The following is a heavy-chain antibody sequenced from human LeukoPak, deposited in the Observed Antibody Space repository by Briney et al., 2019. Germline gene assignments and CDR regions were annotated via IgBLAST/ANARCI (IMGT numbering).Heavy chain of an antibody. CDR1: GFTLSDDW. Sequence: SGGSLRLSCVVSGFTLSDDWMRWVRQAPGKGLEWVASIEAGGGNKYYVDSVRGRFTISRDNDKNVLSLQMNSLSADDTAMYYGANEYYWGQGTLVTVSS. CDR3: ANEYY. CDR2: IEAGGGNK. J-gene: IGHJ4*02. V-gene: IGHV3-7*01.